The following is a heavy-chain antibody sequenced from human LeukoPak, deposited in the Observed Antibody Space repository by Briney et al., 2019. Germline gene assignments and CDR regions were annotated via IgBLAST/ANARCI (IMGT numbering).Heavy chain of an antibody. D-gene: IGHD6-13*01. V-gene: IGHV1-2*02. Sequence: ASVKVSCKASGYTFTSYYMHWVRQAPGQGLEWMGWINPNSGGTNYAQKFQGRVTMTRDTSISTAYMELSSLRSEDTAVYYCARGYSSSWYGLVDWGQGTLVTVSS. CDR3: ARGYSSSWYGLVD. J-gene: IGHJ4*02. CDR1: GYTFTSYY. CDR2: INPNSGGT.